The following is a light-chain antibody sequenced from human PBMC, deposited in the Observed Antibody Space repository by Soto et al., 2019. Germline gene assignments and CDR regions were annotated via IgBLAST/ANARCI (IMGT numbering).Light chain of an antibody. V-gene: IGKV4-1*01. CDR2: WAS. CDR1: QSVLYSSNNKNY. Sequence: DIVMTQSPDSLAVSLGERATINCKSSQSVLYSSNNKNYLAWYQQKPGQPPKLLIYWASTRESGVPDRFSGSGSGRDFTLNISSLQAEDVAVYYCQQDYSTPRTFGPGTKVDIK. CDR3: QQDYSTPRT. J-gene: IGKJ3*01.